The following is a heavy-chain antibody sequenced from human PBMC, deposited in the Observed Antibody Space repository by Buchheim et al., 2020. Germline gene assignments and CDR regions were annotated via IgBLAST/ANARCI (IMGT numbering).Heavy chain of an antibody. V-gene: IGHV4-59*01. CDR3: ARDRAIGDRYYFDY. CDR2: IYYSGST. CDR1: GGSISSYY. J-gene: IGHJ4*02. D-gene: IGHD1-26*01. Sequence: QVQLQESGPGLVKPSETLSLTCTVSGGSISSYYWSWIRQPPGKGLEWIGYIYYSGSTNYNPSLKSRVAISVDTSKNQFSLKLSSVTAADTAVYYCARDRAIGDRYYFDYWGQGTL.